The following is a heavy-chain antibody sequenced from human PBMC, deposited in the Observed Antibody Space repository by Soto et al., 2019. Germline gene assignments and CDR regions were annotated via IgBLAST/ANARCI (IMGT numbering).Heavy chain of an antibody. CDR1: GYTFTSYY. V-gene: IGHV1-46*01. J-gene: IGHJ6*02. D-gene: IGHD2-2*01. CDR3: ARDSGCSSTSCPAKPYGMDV. Sequence: ASVKVSCKASGYTFTSYYMHWVRQAPGQGLEWMGIINPSGGSTSYAQKFQGRVTITADESTSTAYMELSSLRSEDTAVYYCARDSGCSSTSCPAKPYGMDVWGQGTTVTVSS. CDR2: INPSGGST.